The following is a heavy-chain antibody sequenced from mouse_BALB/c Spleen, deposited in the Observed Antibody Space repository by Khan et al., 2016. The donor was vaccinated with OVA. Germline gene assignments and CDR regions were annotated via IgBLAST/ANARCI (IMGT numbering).Heavy chain of an antibody. CDR3: TRDRIDY. J-gene: IGHJ2*01. CDR1: GYTFTTYW. CDR2: IIPTSGYT. Sequence: QIQLVQSGAERAKPGASVKMSCKASGYTFTTYWMHWVKQRPGQGLEWIGYIIPTSGYTDYNEKFKDRATLSADKSSSTAHMQLSSLTSEDSAVYYCTRDRIDYWGQGTTLTVSS. V-gene: IGHV1-7*01.